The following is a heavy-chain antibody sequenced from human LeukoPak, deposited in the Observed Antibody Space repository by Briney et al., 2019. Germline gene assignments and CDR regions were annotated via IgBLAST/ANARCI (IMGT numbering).Heavy chain of an antibody. CDR1: GFTFSDYY. V-gene: IGHV3-11*05. J-gene: IGHJ4*02. CDR3: ARDQTTQYYFDS. D-gene: IGHD4-11*01. Sequence: SGGSLGLSCAASGFTFSDYYMTWIRHTPGKGLEWVSYISDSGSYTNYAASVQGRFTISRDNAKNSLYLDMNSLRAEDTAVYYCARDQTTQYYFDSWGQGTLVTVSS. CDR2: ISDSGSYT.